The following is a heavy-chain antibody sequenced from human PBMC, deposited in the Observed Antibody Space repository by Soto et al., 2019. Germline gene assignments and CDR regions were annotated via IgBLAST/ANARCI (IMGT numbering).Heavy chain of an antibody. CDR3: ARRQGYCSGGSCYSRVSWFDP. CDR1: GGSFSGYY. CDR2: INHSGST. D-gene: IGHD2-15*01. V-gene: IGHV4-34*01. Sequence: SETLSLTCAVYGGSFSGYYWSWIRQPPGKGLEWIGEINHSGSTNYNPSLKSRVTISVDTSKNQFSLKLSSVTAADTAVYYCARRQGYCSGGSCYSRVSWFDPWGQGTLVTVSS. J-gene: IGHJ5*02.